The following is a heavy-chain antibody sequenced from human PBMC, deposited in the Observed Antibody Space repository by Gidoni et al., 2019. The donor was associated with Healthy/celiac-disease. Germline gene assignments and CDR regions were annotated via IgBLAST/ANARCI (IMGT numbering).Heavy chain of an antibody. V-gene: IGHV4-59*01. D-gene: IGHD6-19*01. J-gene: IGHJ4*02. CDR2: IYYSGST. Sequence: QVQLQASGPGLVKPSETLSLTCTVSGGPISSYYWSWIRQPPGKGLEWIGYIYYSGSTNYNPSLKSRVTISVDTSKNQFSLKLSSVTAADTAVYYCARHRIAVAGYYFDYWGQGTLVTVSS. CDR1: GGPISSYY. CDR3: ARHRIAVAGYYFDY.